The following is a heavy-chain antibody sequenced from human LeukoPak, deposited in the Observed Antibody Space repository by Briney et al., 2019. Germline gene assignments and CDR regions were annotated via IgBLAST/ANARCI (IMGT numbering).Heavy chain of an antibody. J-gene: IGHJ4*02. CDR3: ARVRDGYNFSFDY. CDR1: GFTFDDYA. Sequence: PGGSLRLSCAASGFTFDDYAMHWIRQPPGKGLEWIGYIYYSGSTNYNPSLKSRVTISVDTSKNQFSLKLSSVTAADTAVYYCARVRDGYNFSFDYWGQGTLVTVSS. CDR2: IYYSGST. V-gene: IGHV4-59*01. D-gene: IGHD5-24*01.